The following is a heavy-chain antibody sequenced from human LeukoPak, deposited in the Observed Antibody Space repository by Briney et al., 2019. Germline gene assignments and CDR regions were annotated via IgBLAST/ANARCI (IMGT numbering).Heavy chain of an antibody. Sequence: PSQTLSLTCTVSGGSISSGGYYWSWVRQPPGKGLEWIGEIYHSGSTNYSPSLKSRVTISVDKSKNQFSLILTSVSAADTAVYYCARNAYYSVDYWGQGTLVTVSS. CDR1: GGSISSGGYY. V-gene: IGHV4-30-2*01. J-gene: IGHJ4*02. D-gene: IGHD2/OR15-2a*01. CDR3: ARNAYYSVDY. CDR2: IYHSGST.